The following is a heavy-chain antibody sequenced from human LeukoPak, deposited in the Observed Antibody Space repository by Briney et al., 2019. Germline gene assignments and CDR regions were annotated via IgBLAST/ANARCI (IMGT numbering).Heavy chain of an antibody. CDR1: GGSISNYY. Sequence: SETLSLTCTVSGGSISNYYWSWIRQPPGKGLEWIGYIYYSGSTNYNPSLKSRVTISVDTSKNQFSLKLSSVTAADTAVYYCATPHYYYYGMDVWGQGTTVTVSS. J-gene: IGHJ6*02. CDR3: ATPHYYYYGMDV. V-gene: IGHV4-59*12. CDR2: IYYSGST.